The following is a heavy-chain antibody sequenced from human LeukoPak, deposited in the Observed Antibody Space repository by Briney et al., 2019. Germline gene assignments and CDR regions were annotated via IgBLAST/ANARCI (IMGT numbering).Heavy chain of an antibody. V-gene: IGHV3-23*01. D-gene: IGHD2-2*01. CDR1: GFTFSSYA. Sequence: PGGSLRLSCAASGFTFSSYAMSWVRQAPGKGLEWVSAISGSGGSTYYADSVKGRFTISRDNSKNTLYLQMNSLRAEDTAVYYCAKDKGLVVVPAAVYYYYYYMDVWGKGTTVTVSS. CDR3: AKDKGLVVVPAAVYYYYYYMDV. CDR2: ISGSGGST. J-gene: IGHJ6*03.